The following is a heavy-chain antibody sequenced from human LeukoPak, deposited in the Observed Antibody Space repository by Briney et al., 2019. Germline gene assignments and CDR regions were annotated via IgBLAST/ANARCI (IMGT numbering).Heavy chain of an antibody. CDR1: GGSISSYH. CDR2: IYYSGST. J-gene: IGHJ4*02. CDR3: ARAVSGCFDY. Sequence: SETLSLTCTVSGGSISSYHWGWIRQPPGKGLEWTGYIYYSGSTNYNPSLKSRVTISVDTSKNQFSLKLSSVTAADTAIYYCARAVSGCFDYWGQGTLVTVSS. V-gene: IGHV4-59*08. D-gene: IGHD6-19*01.